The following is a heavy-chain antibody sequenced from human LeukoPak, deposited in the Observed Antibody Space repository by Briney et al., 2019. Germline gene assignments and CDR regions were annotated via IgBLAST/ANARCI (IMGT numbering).Heavy chain of an antibody. J-gene: IGHJ4*02. CDR3: ARHRSYSSSWFDY. V-gene: IGHV3-23*01. Sequence: PGGSLRLSCAASGFTFSSYAMSWVRQAPGKGLEWVSAISGSGGSTYYADSVKGRFTISRDNSKNTLYLQMNSLRAEDTAVYYCARHRSYSSSWFDYWGQGTLVTVSS. CDR1: GFTFSSYA. D-gene: IGHD6-13*01. CDR2: ISGSGGST.